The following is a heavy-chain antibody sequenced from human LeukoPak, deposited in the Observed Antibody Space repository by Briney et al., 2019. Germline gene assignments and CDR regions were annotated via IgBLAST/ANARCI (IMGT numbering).Heavy chain of an antibody. J-gene: IGHJ4*02. CDR3: ARARAYSSSNY. V-gene: IGHV1-2*02. Sequence: GASVKVSCKASGYTFTGYYMHWVRQAPGQGLEWMGWINPNSGDTNYAQKFQGRVTMTRDTSISTAYMELSRLRSDDTAVYYCARARAYSSSNYWGQGTLVTVSS. CDR1: GYTFTGYY. CDR2: INPNSGDT. D-gene: IGHD6-6*01.